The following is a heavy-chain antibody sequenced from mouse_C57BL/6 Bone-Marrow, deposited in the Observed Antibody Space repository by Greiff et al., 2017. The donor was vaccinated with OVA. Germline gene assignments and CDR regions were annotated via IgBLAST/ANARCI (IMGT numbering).Heavy chain of an antibody. V-gene: IGHV1-9*01. D-gene: IGHD1-1*01. Sequence: QVHVKQSGAELMKPGASVKLSCTATGYTFTGYWIEWVKQRPGHGLEWIGEILPGSGSTNYNEKFKGKATFTADTSSNTAYMQLSSLTTEDSAIYCCTRSPDYNSREEYAMDYWGQGTSVTVSS. J-gene: IGHJ4*01. CDR2: ILPGSGST. CDR1: GYTFTGYW. CDR3: TRSPDYNSREEYAMDY.